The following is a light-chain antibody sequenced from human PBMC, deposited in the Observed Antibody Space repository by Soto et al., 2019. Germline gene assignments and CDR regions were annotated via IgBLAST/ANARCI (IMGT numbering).Light chain of an antibody. CDR3: QQYGGSPYT. V-gene: IGKV3-20*01. CDR2: GAS. CDR1: QSVRSNY. J-gene: IGKJ2*01. Sequence: EIVLTQSPGTLSLSPGERATLSCRASQSVRSNYLAWYQQKPGQAPRLLIYGASSRATGIPDRFSGTGSGTDFTLTISRLEPEEFAMDYCQQYGGSPYTFGQGTKLEIK.